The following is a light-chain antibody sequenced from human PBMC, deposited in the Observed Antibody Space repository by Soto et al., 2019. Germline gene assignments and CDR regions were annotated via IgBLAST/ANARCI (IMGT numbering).Light chain of an antibody. CDR3: QSYDSGLSAVV. CDR2: ANN. Sequence: QSVLTQPPSVSGAPGQRVTISCTGSSSNIGAGYDVHWYQLLPGTAPKLLIYANNNRPSGVPDRFSGSKSGTSASLAITGLQTEDEADYYCQSYDSGLSAVVFGGGTKLTVL. J-gene: IGLJ2*01. V-gene: IGLV1-40*01. CDR1: SSNIGAGYD.